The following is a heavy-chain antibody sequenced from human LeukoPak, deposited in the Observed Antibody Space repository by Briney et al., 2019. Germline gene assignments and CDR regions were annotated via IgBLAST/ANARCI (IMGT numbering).Heavy chain of an antibody. J-gene: IGHJ4*02. CDR2: ISGSGGST. CDR1: GFTFSSYA. V-gene: IGHV3-23*01. D-gene: IGHD3-3*01. CDR3: AGSYYDFWSGYFCFDY. Sequence: PGGSLRLSCAASGFTFSSYAMSWVRQAPGKGLEWVSAISGSGGSTYYADSVKGRFTISRDNSKNTLYLQMNSLRAEDTAVYYCAGSYYDFWSGYFCFDYWGQGTLVTVSS.